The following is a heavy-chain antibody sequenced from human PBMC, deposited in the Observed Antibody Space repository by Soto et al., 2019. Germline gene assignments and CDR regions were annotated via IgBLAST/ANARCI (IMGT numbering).Heavy chain of an antibody. CDR2: IRSKANNYAT. J-gene: IGHJ5*02. V-gene: IGHV3-73*01. CDR1: GFTFSGSA. Sequence: VQLMESGGGLVQPGGSLRLSCAASGFTFSGSAIHWVRQASGKGLEWLGLIRSKANNYATAYGASVKGRFTISRDDSKNTAYLQMNSLKTEDTAIYYCSRQMFSPDNHWGQGTLVTVSS. D-gene: IGHD3-10*02. CDR3: SRQMFSPDNH.